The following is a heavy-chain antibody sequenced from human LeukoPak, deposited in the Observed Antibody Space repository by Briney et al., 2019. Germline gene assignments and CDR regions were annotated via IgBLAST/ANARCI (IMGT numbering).Heavy chain of an antibody. CDR1: GFTFNSYA. D-gene: IGHD6-13*01. J-gene: IGHJ1*01. Sequence: GGSLRLSCVASGFTFNSYAMSWVRQAPGKRLEWVSTMSGSSAGGTTYYADSVKGRFTISRDNSKNRLFLQMNSLRAEDTAVYYCAKDLSTGIAAPGFQHWGQGTQVTVSS. CDR3: AKDLSTGIAAPGFQH. V-gene: IGHV3-23*01. CDR2: MSGSSAGGTT.